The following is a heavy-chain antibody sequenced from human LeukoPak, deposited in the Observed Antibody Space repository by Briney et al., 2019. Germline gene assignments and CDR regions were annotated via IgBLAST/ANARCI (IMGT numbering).Heavy chain of an antibody. Sequence: GRSLRLSCAASGFTFDDYAMHWVRQAPGKGLEWVSGISWNSGSIVYADSVKGRFTISRDNAKNSLYLQMNSLRAEDTALYYCAKGSIAVAGIGWFDPWGQGTLVTVSS. CDR2: ISWNSGSI. CDR3: AKGSIAVAGIGWFDP. D-gene: IGHD6-19*01. CDR1: GFTFDDYA. J-gene: IGHJ5*02. V-gene: IGHV3-9*01.